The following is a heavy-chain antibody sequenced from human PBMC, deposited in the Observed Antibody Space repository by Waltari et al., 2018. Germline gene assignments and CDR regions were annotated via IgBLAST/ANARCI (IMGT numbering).Heavy chain of an antibody. Sequence: QVQLVQSGAEVKKPGSSVKVSCKASGGPFSSYAISWVRQAPGQGLEWMGGIIPIFGTANYAQKFQGRVTMTADKSTSTAYMELSSLRSEDTAVYYCAGFGEPLGAFDIWGQGTMVTVSS. V-gene: IGHV1-69*14. CDR1: GGPFSSYA. CDR2: IIPIFGTA. CDR3: AGFGEPLGAFDI. D-gene: IGHD3-10*01. J-gene: IGHJ3*02.